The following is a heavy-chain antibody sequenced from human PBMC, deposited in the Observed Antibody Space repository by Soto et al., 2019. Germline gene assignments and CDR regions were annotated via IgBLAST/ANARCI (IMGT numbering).Heavy chain of an antibody. CDR1: GFTFTTYW. Sequence: EVQLVESGGGLAQPGGSLRLSCVASGFTFTTYWMSWVRQAPGKGLEWVADIRQDGGAQYYVDSVKGRFIISRDNAKNSVYLQMDSLRAEAAAVYYCVRGGHGSGSYLGSYWGQGILVTVSS. D-gene: IGHD3-10*01. CDR3: VRGGHGSGSYLGSY. J-gene: IGHJ4*02. CDR2: IRQDGGAQ. V-gene: IGHV3-7*03.